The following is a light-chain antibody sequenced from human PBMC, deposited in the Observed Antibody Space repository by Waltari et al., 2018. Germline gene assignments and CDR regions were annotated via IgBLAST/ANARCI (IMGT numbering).Light chain of an antibody. Sequence: AFQLTQSPSTLSASIGDRVNITCRASQGISSALAWYQRKPGKAPKLLIYDASSLEGGVPSRFSGSGSGTDFTLTISSLQPEDFATYYCQQSYVTPRTFGQGTKLDIK. CDR2: DAS. CDR3: QQSYVTPRT. J-gene: IGKJ2*01. CDR1: QGISSA. V-gene: IGKV1-13*02.